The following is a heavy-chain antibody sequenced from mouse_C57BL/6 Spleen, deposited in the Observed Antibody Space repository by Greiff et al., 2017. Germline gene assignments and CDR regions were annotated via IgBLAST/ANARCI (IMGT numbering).Heavy chain of an antibody. V-gene: IGHV5-4*03. J-gene: IGHJ3*01. CDR2: ISDGGSYT. CDR1: GFTFSSYA. D-gene: IGHD2-4*01. Sequence: EVNVVESGGGLVKPGGSLKLSCAASGFTFSSYAMSWVRQTPEKRLEWVATISDGGSYTYYPDNVKGRFTISRDNAKNNLYLQMSHLKSEDTAMYYCARMGDYDRRPPWFAYWGQGTLVTVSA. CDR3: ARMGDYDRRPPWFAY.